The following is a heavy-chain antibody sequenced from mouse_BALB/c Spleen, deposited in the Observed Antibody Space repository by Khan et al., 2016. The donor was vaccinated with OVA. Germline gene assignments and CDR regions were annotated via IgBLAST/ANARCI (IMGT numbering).Heavy chain of an antibody. Sequence: VQLKQSGPDLVKTGASVKISCKASGYSFTAYYMNWVKLSPGKSLECIGRINPNTDNTNYNQKFKGKAILTVDTSSSTAYMELRSLTSEDSAVDFWARGYDFCAYGGQGTLVTVSA. J-gene: IGHJ3*01. CDR1: GYSFTAYY. CDR3: ARGYDFCAY. CDR2: INPNTDNT. V-gene: IGHV1-26*01. D-gene: IGHD2-14*01.